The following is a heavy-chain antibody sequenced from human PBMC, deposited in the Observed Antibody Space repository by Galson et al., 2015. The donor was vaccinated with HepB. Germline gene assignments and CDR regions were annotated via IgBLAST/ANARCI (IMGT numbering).Heavy chain of an antibody. Sequence: SLRLSCAASGLTVSSNYMSWVRQAPGKGLEWVSVIYSSSTTYYADSVKGRFTISRDNSKNTLYLQMNSLRAKDTAVYYCARGGGRGYSFDHWGQGTLVTVSS. J-gene: IGHJ4*02. CDR2: IYSSSTT. CDR3: ARGGGRGYSFDH. V-gene: IGHV3-66*01. D-gene: IGHD5-18*01. CDR1: GLTVSSNY.